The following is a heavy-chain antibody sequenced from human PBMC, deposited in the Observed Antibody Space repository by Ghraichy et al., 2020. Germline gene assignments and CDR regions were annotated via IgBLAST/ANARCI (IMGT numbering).Heavy chain of an antibody. Sequence: GGSLRLSCAASGFTFSGYGMHWVRQAPGKGLEWVAFIRYDGSNKYYADSVKGRFTISRDNSKNTLYLQMNSLRTEDTAVYYCAKDEGLGELSPSQSDYWGKGTLVTVSS. J-gene: IGHJ4*02. D-gene: IGHD3-16*02. V-gene: IGHV3-30*02. CDR3: AKDEGLGELSPSQSDY. CDR2: IRYDGSNK. CDR1: GFTFSGYG.